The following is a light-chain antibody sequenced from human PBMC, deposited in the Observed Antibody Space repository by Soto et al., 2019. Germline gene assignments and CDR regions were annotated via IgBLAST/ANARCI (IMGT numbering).Light chain of an antibody. CDR2: DAS. J-gene: IGKJ5*01. CDR1: QSISSY. CDR3: QQRSNWPPIT. V-gene: IGKV3-11*01. Sequence: ETVLTQSPATLSLSPGERATLSCGASQSISSYLAWYQQKPGQAPSLLIYDASNRATGIPARFSGSGSGTDFTLTISSLEPEDFAVYYCQQRSNWPPITFGQGTRLEIK.